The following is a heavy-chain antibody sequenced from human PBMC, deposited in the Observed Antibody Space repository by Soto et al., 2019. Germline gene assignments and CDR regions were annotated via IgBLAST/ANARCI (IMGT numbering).Heavy chain of an antibody. J-gene: IGHJ4*02. D-gene: IGHD6-13*01. CDR1: GDSISGYY. CDR2: IFHSGST. Sequence: QVQLQESGPGLVKPSETLSLTCTVSGDSISGYYWSWIRQPPGKGLEWIGYIFHSGSTNYNPSLKSRVTMSVDTSKNQFSLRLSSVTAADTAVYFCARQPYIESAYYFDCWGQGTLVTVSS. CDR3: ARQPYIESAYYFDC. V-gene: IGHV4-59*08.